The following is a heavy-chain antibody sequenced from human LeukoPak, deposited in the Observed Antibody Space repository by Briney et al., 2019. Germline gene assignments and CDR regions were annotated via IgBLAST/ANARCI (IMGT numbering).Heavy chain of an antibody. CDR3: ARQLTSMVILD. CDR2: IYYSGNT. Sequence: SETLSLTCSVSGGSISNSNYYWGWIRQPPGKGLEWIGSIYYSGNTYYNSSLKSRVTISVDTSKSQFSLRLSSVTAADTAVYHCARQLTSMVILDCGQRAMVTDSS. J-gene: IGHJ1*01. V-gene: IGHV4-39*01. D-gene: IGHD2-21*02. CDR1: GGSISNSNYY.